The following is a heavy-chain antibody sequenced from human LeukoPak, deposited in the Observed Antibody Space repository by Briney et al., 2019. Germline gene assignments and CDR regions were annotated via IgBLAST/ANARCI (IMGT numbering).Heavy chain of an antibody. CDR1: GFTFSSYG. J-gene: IGHJ4*02. CDR2: ISYDGSNK. V-gene: IGHV3-30*18. CDR3: AKEQDYGACVFLDF. Sequence: PGGSLRLSCAASGFTFSSYGMHWVRQAPGKGLEWVARISYDGSNKFYGDSVKGRFTISRDDSKNTLSLQMNSLRPEDTALYYCAKEQDYGACVFLDFWGQGTLVTVSS. D-gene: IGHD4-17*01.